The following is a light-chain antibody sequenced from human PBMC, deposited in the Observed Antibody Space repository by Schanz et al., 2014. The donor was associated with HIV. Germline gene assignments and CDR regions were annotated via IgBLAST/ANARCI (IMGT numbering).Light chain of an antibody. J-gene: IGLJ3*02. Sequence: NCMLTQPHSVSESPGKTVTISCTGSSGSIASKYVQWYQQRPGSAPTTVIYEDNQRPSGVPDRFSGSIDSSSNSASLTISGLKTEDEADYYCQSYDSSNHWVFGGGTKVTVL. CDR1: SGSIASKY. CDR3: QSYDSSNHWV. V-gene: IGLV6-57*02. CDR2: EDN.